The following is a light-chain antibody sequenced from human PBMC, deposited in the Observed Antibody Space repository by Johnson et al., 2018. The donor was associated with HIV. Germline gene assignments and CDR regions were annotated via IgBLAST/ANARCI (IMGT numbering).Light chain of an antibody. CDR2: ENN. J-gene: IGLJ1*01. V-gene: IGLV1-51*02. CDR1: SSNIGNNS. CDR3: GTWDSSLSVEV. Sequence: QSVLTQPPSVSAAPGQKVTISCSGSSSNIGNNSVSWYQQLPGTAPKLLIYENNKRPSGIPDRFSGSKSGTSATLGITGLQTGDEADYYCGTWDSSLSVEVFGTGTKVTVL.